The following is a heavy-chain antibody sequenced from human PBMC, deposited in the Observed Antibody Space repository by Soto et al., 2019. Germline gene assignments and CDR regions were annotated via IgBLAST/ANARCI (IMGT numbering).Heavy chain of an antibody. Sequence: GESLTISCKGSGYSFTSYWIGWVRQMPGKGLEWMGIIYPGDSDTRYSPPFQGQVTISADKSISTAYLQWSSLKASDTAMYYCARHRPTYYYDSSGFDYWGQGTLVTVSS. V-gene: IGHV5-51*01. D-gene: IGHD3-22*01. CDR1: GYSFTSYW. CDR3: ARHRPTYYYDSSGFDY. J-gene: IGHJ4*02. CDR2: IYPGDSDT.